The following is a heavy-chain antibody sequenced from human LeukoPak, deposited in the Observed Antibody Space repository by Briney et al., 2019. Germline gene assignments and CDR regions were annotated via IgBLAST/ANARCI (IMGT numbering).Heavy chain of an antibody. V-gene: IGHV3-66*01. J-gene: IGHJ4*02. CDR2: IYSGGST. D-gene: IGHD3-10*01. CDR3: ARDNRRAYYGSGSYTREYYFDY. CDR1: GFTVSSNY. Sequence: GGSLRLSCAASGFTVSSNYMSWVRQAPGKGLEWVSVIYSGGSTYYADSVKGRFTISRDNCKNTLYLQMNSLRAEDTAVYYCARDNRRAYYGSGSYTREYYFDYWGQGTLVTVSS.